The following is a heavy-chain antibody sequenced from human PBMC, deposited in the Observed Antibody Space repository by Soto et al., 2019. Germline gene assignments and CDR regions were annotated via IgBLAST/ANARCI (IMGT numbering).Heavy chain of an antibody. CDR2: INPDGSGK. J-gene: IGHJ4*02. CDR1: GLTFSNSW. CDR3: TRVTRVSLTDC. Sequence: GGSLRLSCEVSGLTFSNSWMNWVRQPPGKGLEWVANINPDGSGKYYVGSLRGRFTISRDNAKNALYLQMNSLRAEDTAVYYCTRVTRVSLTDCWCQGALVTVSS. D-gene: IGHD2-21*02. V-gene: IGHV3-7*01.